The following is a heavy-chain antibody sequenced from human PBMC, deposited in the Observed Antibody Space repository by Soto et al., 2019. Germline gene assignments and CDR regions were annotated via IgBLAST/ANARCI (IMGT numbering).Heavy chain of an antibody. CDR1: GGTFSSYA. CDR3: ARDQGIAAAGTRWIKTGEFDY. J-gene: IGHJ4*02. V-gene: IGHV1-69*13. D-gene: IGHD6-13*01. Sequence: GASVKVSCKASGGTFSSYAISWVRQAPGQGLEWMGGIIPIFGTANYAQKFQGRVTITADESTSTAYMELSSLRSEDTAVYYCARDQGIAAAGTRWIKTGEFDYWGQGTLVTVSS. CDR2: IIPIFGTA.